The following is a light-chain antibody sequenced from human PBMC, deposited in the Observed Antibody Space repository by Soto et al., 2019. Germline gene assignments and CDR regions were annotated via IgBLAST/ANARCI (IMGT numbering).Light chain of an antibody. CDR3: AAWDASLTGVV. J-gene: IGLJ2*01. Sequence: QAVVTQPPSASGTPGQTVTISCSGSSSNIGSNTVTWYQQLPGAAPKLLIYTNNQRPSGVPDRFSGSKSGTSASLAISGLQSEDEADYYCAAWDASLTGVVFGGGTKLTVL. CDR2: TNN. V-gene: IGLV1-44*01. CDR1: SSNIGSNT.